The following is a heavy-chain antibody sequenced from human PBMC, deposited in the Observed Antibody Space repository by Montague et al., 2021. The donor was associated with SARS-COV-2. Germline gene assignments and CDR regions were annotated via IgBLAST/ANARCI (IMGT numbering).Heavy chain of an antibody. J-gene: IGHJ4*02. Sequence: PALGKPTQTLTPTCTFSGFSLSTSGMCVSWIRQPPGKALEWLARIDWDDDKYYSTSLKTRLTISKDTSKNQVVLTMTNMDPVDTATYYCARTYFGGRPFDYWGQGTLVTVSS. CDR1: GFSLSTSGMC. CDR3: ARTYFGGRPFDY. V-gene: IGHV2-70*11. D-gene: IGHD4-23*01. CDR2: IDWDDDK.